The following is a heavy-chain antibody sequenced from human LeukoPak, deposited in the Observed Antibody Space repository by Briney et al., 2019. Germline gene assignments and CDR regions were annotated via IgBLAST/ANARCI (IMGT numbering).Heavy chain of an antibody. CDR3: ARDRQDYGDYEGTWYFDL. V-gene: IGHV3-11*06. Sequence: GGSLRLSCAASGFTFSDYYMSWIRQAPGKGLEWVSYISSISSYTNYADSVKGRFTISRDNAKSSLYLQMNSLRAEDTAVYYCARDRQDYGDYEGTWYFDLWGRGTLVTVSS. J-gene: IGHJ2*01. CDR1: GFTFSDYY. D-gene: IGHD4-17*01. CDR2: ISSISSYT.